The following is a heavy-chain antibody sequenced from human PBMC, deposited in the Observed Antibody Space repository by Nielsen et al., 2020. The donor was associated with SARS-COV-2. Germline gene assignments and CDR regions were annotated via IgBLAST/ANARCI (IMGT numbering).Heavy chain of an antibody. J-gene: IGHJ4*02. D-gene: IGHD6-19*01. Sequence: SETLSLTCVVYGGSFSVYYWSWIRQLPGKGLEWIGEINHSGSTNYNPSFKSRVTISVDKSKNQFSLKLSSVTAADTAVYYCARAGGAGTVRAFEYWGQGTLVTVSS. CDR3: ARAGGAGTVRAFEY. CDR2: INHSGST. CDR1: GGSFSVYY. V-gene: IGHV4-34*01.